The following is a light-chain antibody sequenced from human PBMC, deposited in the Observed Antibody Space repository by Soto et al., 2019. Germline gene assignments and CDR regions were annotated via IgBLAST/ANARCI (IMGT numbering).Light chain of an antibody. V-gene: IGKV3-20*01. CDR2: GAS. J-gene: IGKJ1*01. CDR3: QQYGSSPGT. CDR1: QSVTSNY. Sequence: EIALTQSPGTLSLSPGERATLSCRASQSVTSNYLAWYQQKPGQAPRLLMFGASIMDTGIPDRFSGSGSGTEFTLTISSLEPEDFAVFYCQQYGSSPGTFGQGTKVEVK.